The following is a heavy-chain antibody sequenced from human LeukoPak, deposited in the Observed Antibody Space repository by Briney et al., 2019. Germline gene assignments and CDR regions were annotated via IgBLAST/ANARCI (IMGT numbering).Heavy chain of an antibody. CDR3: AKMGDVVVPAAILS. Sequence: GGSLRLSCAASGFTFSSYAMHWVRQAPGKGLEWVAVISYDGSNKYYADSVKGRFTISRDNSKNTLCLQMNSLRAEDTAVYYRAKMGDVVVPAAILSWGQGTLVTVSS. D-gene: IGHD2-2*01. J-gene: IGHJ4*02. CDR1: GFTFSSYA. CDR2: ISYDGSNK. V-gene: IGHV3-30*04.